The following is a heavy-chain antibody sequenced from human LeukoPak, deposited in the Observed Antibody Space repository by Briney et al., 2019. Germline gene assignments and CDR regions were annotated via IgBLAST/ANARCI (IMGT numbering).Heavy chain of an antibody. CDR2: ISYDGSNK. V-gene: IGHV3-30*18. D-gene: IGHD2-15*01. J-gene: IGHJ3*02. CDR3: TKITSNCSGGSCYSADAFDI. CDR1: GFTFSSYG. Sequence: PGGSLRLSCAASGFTFSSYGMHWVRQAPGKGLEWVAVISYDGSNKYYADSVKGRFTISRDNSKNTLYLQMNSLRAEDTAVYYCTKITSNCSGGSCYSADAFDIWGQGTMVTVSS.